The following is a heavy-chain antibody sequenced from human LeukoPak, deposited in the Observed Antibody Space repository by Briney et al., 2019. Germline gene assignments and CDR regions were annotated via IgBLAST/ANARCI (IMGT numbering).Heavy chain of an antibody. V-gene: IGHV4-34*01. CDR2: ISDSGNT. J-gene: IGHJ4*02. D-gene: IGHD3-10*01. Sequence: SETLSLTCAVYGGSLNGHYWSWIRQPPGKGLEWIGSISDSGNTYYNPSLKSRVTMSISTSRNQFSLRLSSVTAADTAVFYCARATYSTGSYYTAFDSWGQGTLVTVSS. CDR3: ARATYSTGSYYTAFDS. CDR1: GGSLNGHY.